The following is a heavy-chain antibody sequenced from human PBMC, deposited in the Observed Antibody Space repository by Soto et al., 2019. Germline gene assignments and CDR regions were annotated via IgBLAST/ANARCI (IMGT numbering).Heavy chain of an antibody. J-gene: IGHJ4*02. CDR2: IYSGGST. CDR1: GFTVSSNY. CDR3: AKDLLRSGSYPLQDY. Sequence: GGSLRLSCAASGFTVSSNYMSWVRQAPGKGLEWVSVIYSGGSTYYADSVKGRFTISRDNSKNTLYLQMNSLRAEDTAVYYCAKDLLRSGSYPLQDYRGQGTLVTVSS. V-gene: IGHV3-53*01. D-gene: IGHD1-26*01.